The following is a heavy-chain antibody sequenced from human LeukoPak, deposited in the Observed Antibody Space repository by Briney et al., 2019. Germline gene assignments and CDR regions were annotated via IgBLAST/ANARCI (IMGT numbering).Heavy chain of an antibody. CDR2: ISSSSSYI. J-gene: IGHJ4*02. Sequence: GSLRLSCAASGFTFSSYWMNWVRQAPGKGLEWVSSISSSSSYIYYADSVKGRFTISRDNAKNSLYLQMNSLRAEDTAVYYCARGPSGYHNTGGQGTLVTVSS. CDR3: ARGPSGYHNT. CDR1: GFTFSSYW. V-gene: IGHV3-21*01. D-gene: IGHD5-12*01.